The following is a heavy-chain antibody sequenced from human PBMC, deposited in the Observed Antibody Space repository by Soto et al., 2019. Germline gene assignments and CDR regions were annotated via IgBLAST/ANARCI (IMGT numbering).Heavy chain of an antibody. Sequence: QMPLVQSGPEVKKPGTSVKVSCKASGFTFTSSAVQWVRQPRGQRLAWIGWIVVGSGNTIYAQKVQGRVTITRDLSTSTAYLELNSFRSEDTAVYSCAAKGQLHLGYYNGMDVW. CDR1: GFTFTSSA. CDR2: IVVGSGNT. D-gene: IGHD2-2*01. CDR3: AAKGQLHLGYYNGMDV. V-gene: IGHV1-58*01. J-gene: IGHJ6*01.